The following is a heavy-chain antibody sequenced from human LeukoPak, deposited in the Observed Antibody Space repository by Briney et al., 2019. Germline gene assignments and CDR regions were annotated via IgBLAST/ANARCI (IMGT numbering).Heavy chain of an antibody. CDR1: GGSISSGDYY. J-gene: IGHJ5*02. CDR3: ARVVHHQLLFYWFDP. V-gene: IGHV4-30-4*01. D-gene: IGHD2-2*01. CDR2: IYYSGST. Sequence: PSETLSLTCTVSGGSISSGDYYWSWIRQPPGKGLEWIGYIYYSGSTYYNPSLKSRVTISVDTSKNQFSLKLSSVTAADTAVYYCARVVHHQLLFYWFDPWGQGTLVTVSS.